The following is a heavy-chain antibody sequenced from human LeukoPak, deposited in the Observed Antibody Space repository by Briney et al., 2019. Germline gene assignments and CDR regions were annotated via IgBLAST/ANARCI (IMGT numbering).Heavy chain of an antibody. D-gene: IGHD5-24*01. J-gene: IGHJ4*02. Sequence: GGSLRLSCAVSGFTFSSYGMNWVRQAPGKGLEWVSYISRSSSTIYYADSVKGRFTISRDNAKNSLYLQMNSLRAEDTAVYYCAREGGDGYNYLDYWGQGTLVTVSS. V-gene: IGHV3-48*04. CDR1: GFTFSSYG. CDR2: ISRSSSTI. CDR3: AREGGDGYNYLDY.